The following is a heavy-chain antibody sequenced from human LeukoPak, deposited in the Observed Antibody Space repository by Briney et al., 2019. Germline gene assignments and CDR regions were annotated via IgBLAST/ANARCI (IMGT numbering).Heavy chain of an antibody. Sequence: SETLSLTCAVYGGSFSGYYWSWIRQPPGKGLEWIGESNHSGSTNYNPSLKSRVTISVDTSKNQFSLKLSSVTAADTAVYYCAREGGSSWYSRDFYYIDVWGKGTTVTVSS. CDR2: SNHSGST. CDR1: GGSFSGYY. CDR3: AREGGSSWYSRDFYYIDV. D-gene: IGHD6-13*01. J-gene: IGHJ6*03. V-gene: IGHV4-34*01.